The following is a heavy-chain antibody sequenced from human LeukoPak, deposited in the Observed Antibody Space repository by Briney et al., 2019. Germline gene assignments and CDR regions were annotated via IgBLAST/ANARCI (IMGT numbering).Heavy chain of an antibody. V-gene: IGHV3-30*18. J-gene: IGHJ4*02. CDR3: AKDQSSGLCDY. D-gene: IGHD6-19*01. CDR1: GFTFSSYG. CDR2: ISYDGGNK. Sequence: GRSLRLSCAASGFTFSSYGMHWVRQAPGKGLEWVAVISYDGGNKYYADSVKGRFTISRDNSKNTLYLQMNSLRAEDTAVYYCAKDQSSGLCDYWGQGTLVTVSS.